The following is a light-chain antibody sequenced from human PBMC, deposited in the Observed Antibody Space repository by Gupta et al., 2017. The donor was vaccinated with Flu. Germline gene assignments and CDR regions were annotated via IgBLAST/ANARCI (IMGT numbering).Light chain of an antibody. CDR2: EGS. CDR1: QSISSW. Sequence: LSPLSASVGDRVTITCRASQSISSWLAWYQQKPGKAPKLLIYEGSSVESGVPSRFSGSASGTEFTLTISSLQPDDFATYYCQQYDSYPWTFGQGTKVEI. CDR3: QQYDSYPWT. V-gene: IGKV1-5*03. J-gene: IGKJ1*01.